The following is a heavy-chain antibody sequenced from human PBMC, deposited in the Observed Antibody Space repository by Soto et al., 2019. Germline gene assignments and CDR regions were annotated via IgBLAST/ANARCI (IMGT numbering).Heavy chain of an antibody. CDR2: ISGSGGST. V-gene: IGHV3-23*01. CDR1: GFTFSSYA. CDR3: AKPAPYCSGGSCYSGATWFDP. J-gene: IGHJ5*02. D-gene: IGHD2-15*01. Sequence: EVQLLESGGGLVQPGGSLRLSCAASGFTFSSYAMSWVRQAPGKGLEWVSAISGSGGSTYYADSVKGRFTISRDNSKNTLYLQMNSLRAEDTAVYYCAKPAPYCSGGSCYSGATWFDPWGQETLVTVSS.